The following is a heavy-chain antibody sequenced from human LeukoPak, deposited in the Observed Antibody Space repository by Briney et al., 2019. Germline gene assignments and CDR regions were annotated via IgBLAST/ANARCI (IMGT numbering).Heavy chain of an antibody. V-gene: IGHV3-21*01. Sequence: GGSRRLSCAASEFTFSSYNMNWVRQAPGKGLGWVSCISGSGKYIYYADSVKGRFTISRDNAKNSLYLQMNSLRAEDTAVYYCAREPFWSGYYSNLHFDYWGQGTLVTVSS. CDR3: AREPFWSGYYSNLHFDY. CDR1: EFTFSSYN. D-gene: IGHD3-3*01. CDR2: ISGSGKYI. J-gene: IGHJ4*02.